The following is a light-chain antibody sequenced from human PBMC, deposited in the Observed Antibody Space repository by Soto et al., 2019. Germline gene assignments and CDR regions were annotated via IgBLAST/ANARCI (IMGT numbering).Light chain of an antibody. Sequence: DVQLTQCLSTLPASVGDRVSITCRASQGINIWLAWYQQKPGRAPKLLIHKASTLESGVPSRFTGSGSGTEFTLTISSLQPDDFATYYCQQYNVYWTFGQGTKVDIK. J-gene: IGKJ1*01. CDR2: KAS. CDR1: QGINIW. V-gene: IGKV1-5*03. CDR3: QQYNVYWT.